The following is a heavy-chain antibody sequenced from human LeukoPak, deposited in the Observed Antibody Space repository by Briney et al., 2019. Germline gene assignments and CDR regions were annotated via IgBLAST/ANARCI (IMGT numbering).Heavy chain of an antibody. Sequence: PGGSLRLSCAASGIYWLHWVRQAPGQGLVWVSHINSDGSWTSYADSVKGRFTISKDNAKNTVYLQMNNLRAEDTAVYYCVSFYETYWGRGTLVTVSS. V-gene: IGHV3-74*01. J-gene: IGHJ4*02. D-gene: IGHD2/OR15-2a*01. CDR1: GIYW. CDR2: INSDGSWT. CDR3: VSFYETY.